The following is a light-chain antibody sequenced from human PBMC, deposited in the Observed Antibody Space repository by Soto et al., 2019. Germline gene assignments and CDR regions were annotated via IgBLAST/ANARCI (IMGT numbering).Light chain of an antibody. CDR2: AAS. CDR1: QSISSN. V-gene: IGKV3-15*01. Sequence: DIVMTQSPATLSLSPGERATLSCRASQSISSNLAWYPHKPGQAPRLLIYAASTRASGIPARFSGGGSGTEFSLTITSLQSEDFAIYYCQQYKNWPPMYTFCQGTRLEI. CDR3: QQYKNWPPMYT. J-gene: IGKJ2*01.